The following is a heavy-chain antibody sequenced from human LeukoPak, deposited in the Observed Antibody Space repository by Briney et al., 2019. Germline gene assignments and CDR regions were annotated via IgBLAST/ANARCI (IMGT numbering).Heavy chain of an antibody. CDR2: ISYDGSNK. D-gene: IGHD3-10*01. CDR1: GFTFSSYA. CDR3: TRGRGYNDGLIDY. V-gene: IGHV3-30-3*01. Sequence: GGSLRLSCAASGFTFSSYAMHWVRQAPGKGLEWVAVISYDGSNKYYADSVKGRFTISRDNSKNTLYLQMNSLRAEDTAVYYCTRGRGYNDGLIDYWGQGTLVTVSS. J-gene: IGHJ4*02.